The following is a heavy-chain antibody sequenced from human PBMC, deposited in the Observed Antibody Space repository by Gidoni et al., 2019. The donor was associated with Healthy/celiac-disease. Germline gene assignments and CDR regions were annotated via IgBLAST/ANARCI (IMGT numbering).Heavy chain of an antibody. CDR1: GGSISSYY. V-gene: IGHV4-59*08. CDR3: ARHGPVTKGPNWFDP. Sequence: QVQLQESGPGLVKPSETLSLTCTVSGGSISSYYWSWIRQPPGKGLEWIGYIYYSGSTNYNPSLKSRVTISVDTSKNQFSLKLSSVTAADTAVYYCARHGPVTKGPNWFDPWGQGTLVTVSS. CDR2: IYYSGST. J-gene: IGHJ5*02. D-gene: IGHD4-17*01.